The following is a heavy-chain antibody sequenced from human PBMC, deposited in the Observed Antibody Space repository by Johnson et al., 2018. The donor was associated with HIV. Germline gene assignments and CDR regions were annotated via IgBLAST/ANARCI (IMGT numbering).Heavy chain of an antibody. CDR2: IKSKTDGGTT. D-gene: IGHD1-26*01. Sequence: VQLVESGGGVVQPGRSLKLSCTASGFTFSNAWMNWVRHAPGKGLEWVGRIKSKTDGGTTDYAAPVKGKFTISRDDSKTTLYLQMNSLKTEDTAVYYCITGGSGTIPSGAFDIWGQGTMATVSS. J-gene: IGHJ3*02. CDR3: ITGGSGTIPSGAFDI. V-gene: IGHV3-15*01. CDR1: GFTFSNAW.